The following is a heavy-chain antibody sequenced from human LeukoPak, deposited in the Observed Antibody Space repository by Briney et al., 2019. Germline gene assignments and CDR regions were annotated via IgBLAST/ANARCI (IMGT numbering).Heavy chain of an antibody. V-gene: IGHV3-23*01. J-gene: IGHJ4*02. CDR3: AKDLTMVRGVSER. CDR1: GFTFSSYA. D-gene: IGHD3-10*01. CDR2: ISGSGGST. Sequence: PGGSLRLSCAASGFTFSSYAMSWVRQAPGEGLEWVSAISGSGGSTYYADSVKGRFTISRDNSKNTLYLQMNSLRAEDTAVYYCAKDLTMVRGVSERWGQGTLVTVSS.